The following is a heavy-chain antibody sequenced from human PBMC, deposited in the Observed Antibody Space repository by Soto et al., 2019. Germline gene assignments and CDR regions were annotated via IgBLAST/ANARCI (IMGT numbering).Heavy chain of an antibody. D-gene: IGHD1-26*01. Sequence: PSETLSLTCPVSGGSLNSGDYWSWIRQPPGKGLEWTGYIYHSGGSYYNPSLKGRVTMSVDMSQNQFSLTLNSVSAADPAVYYCARTKYYQATTAYMFDYWGQGALVTVSS. J-gene: IGHJ4*02. CDR3: ARTKYYQATTAYMFDY. CDR1: GGSLNSGDY. V-gene: IGHV4-30-4*01. CDR2: IYHSGGS.